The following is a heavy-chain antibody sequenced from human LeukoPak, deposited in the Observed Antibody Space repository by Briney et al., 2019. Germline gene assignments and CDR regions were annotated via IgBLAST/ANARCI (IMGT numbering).Heavy chain of an antibody. Sequence: GGSLRLSCAASGFTFSSYGMHWVRQAPGKGLEWVAFIRYDGSNKYYADSVKGRFTISRDNSKNTLYLQMNSLRAEDTAVYYCAKDSLYCSSTSCYILPPYLDYWGQGTLVTVSS. CDR3: AKDSLYCSSTSCYILPPYLDY. V-gene: IGHV3-30*02. D-gene: IGHD2-2*01. CDR1: GFTFSSYG. J-gene: IGHJ4*02. CDR2: IRYDGSNK.